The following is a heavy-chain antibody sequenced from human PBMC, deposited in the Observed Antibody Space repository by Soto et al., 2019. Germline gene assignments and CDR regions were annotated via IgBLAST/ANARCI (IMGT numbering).Heavy chain of an antibody. Sequence: QITLKESGPTLVKPTQTLTLTCTFSGFSLSTSGVGVGWIRQPPGKALEWLALIYWDDDKRYSPSLKSRLTITKDTSKHQVVLTMTNMDPVDTATYYCAHRDSSWVPLGAGFDPWGQGTLVTVSS. CDR2: IYWDDDK. CDR1: GFSLSTSGVG. D-gene: IGHD6-13*01. V-gene: IGHV2-5*02. J-gene: IGHJ5*02. CDR3: AHRDSSWVPLGAGFDP.